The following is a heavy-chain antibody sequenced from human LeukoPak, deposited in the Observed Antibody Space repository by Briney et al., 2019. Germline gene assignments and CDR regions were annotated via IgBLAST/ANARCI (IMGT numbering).Heavy chain of an antibody. V-gene: IGHV3-23*01. J-gene: IGHJ4*02. CDR3: ASHYDILTGHVDC. D-gene: IGHD3-9*01. CDR1: GFTFSSYA. CDR2: ISGSGGST. Sequence: GGSLRLSCAASGFTFSSYAMSWVRQAPGRGLEWVSAISGSGGSTYYADSVKGRFTISRDNSKNTLYLQMNSLRAEDTAVYYCASHYDILTGHVDCWGQGTLVTVSS.